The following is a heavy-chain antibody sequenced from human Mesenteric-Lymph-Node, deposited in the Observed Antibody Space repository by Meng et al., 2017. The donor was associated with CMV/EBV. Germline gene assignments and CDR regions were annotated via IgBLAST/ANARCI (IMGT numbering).Heavy chain of an antibody. Sequence: CYYWRWIRQPPGKGLGSLGSIYSSGSTYYNPSLKSRVTISVDTSKNQLSLKLSSVTAADTAVYYCARMTLGYCSGGSCAERGWFDPWGQGTLVTVSS. CDR3: ARMTLGYCSGGSCAERGWFDP. D-gene: IGHD2-15*01. J-gene: IGHJ5*02. CDR1: CYY. V-gene: IGHV4-31*02. CDR2: IYSSGST.